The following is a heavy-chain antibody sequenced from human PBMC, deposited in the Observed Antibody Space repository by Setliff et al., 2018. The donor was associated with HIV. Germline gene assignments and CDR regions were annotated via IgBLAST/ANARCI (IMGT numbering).Heavy chain of an antibody. V-gene: IGHV4-38-2*02. Sequence: SETLSLTCTVSGDFFSSDYYWGWIRQSPGKGLEWIGSFYETGTTYYNPSLKSRVTMSVDRSKNHLSLNVTSVTAADTAVYYCARISQLLDYAMDVWGQGTTVTVSS. CDR3: ARISQLLDYAMDV. CDR2: FYETGTT. J-gene: IGHJ6*02. CDR1: GDFFSSDYY. D-gene: IGHD6-13*01.